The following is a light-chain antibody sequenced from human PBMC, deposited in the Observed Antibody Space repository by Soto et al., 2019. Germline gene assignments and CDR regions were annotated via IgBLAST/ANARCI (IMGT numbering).Light chain of an antibody. CDR1: NIGSKS. J-gene: IGLJ1*01. CDR3: QVWDSSSGHYV. V-gene: IGLV3-21*02. Sequence: LTQPPSVSVAPGQTARITCGGDNIGSKSVHWYQQKPRQAPVLVVYGDRDRPSGIPERFSGSNSGNTATLTISRVEAGDDADYYCQVWDSSSGHYVFGTGTKVTVL. CDR2: GDR.